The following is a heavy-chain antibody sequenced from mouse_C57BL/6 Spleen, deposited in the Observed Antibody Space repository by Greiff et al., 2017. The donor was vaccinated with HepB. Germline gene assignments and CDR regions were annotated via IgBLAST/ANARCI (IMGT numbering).Heavy chain of an antibody. D-gene: IGHD1-1*02. J-gene: IGHJ4*01. V-gene: IGHV14-2*01. Sequence: EVQLQQSGAELVKPGASGKLSCTASGFNIKDYYMHWVKQRTEQGLEGIGRIDPEGGEPKNAPKSQGKATITADTSSNTAYLQLSSLTSEDTAVYYCADGGYYYAMDYWGQGTSVTVSS. CDR3: ADGGYYYAMDY. CDR2: IDPEGGEP. CDR1: GFNIKDYY.